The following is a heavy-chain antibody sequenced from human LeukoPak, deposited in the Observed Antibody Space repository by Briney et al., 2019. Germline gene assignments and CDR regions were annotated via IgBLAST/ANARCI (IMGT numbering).Heavy chain of an antibody. V-gene: IGHV1-2*02. D-gene: IGHD3-22*01. J-gene: IGHJ4*02. CDR1: GYTFTGYY. CDR2: INPNSGGT. Sequence: GASVKVSCKASGYTFTGYYMHWVRQAPGQGLEWMGWINPNSGGTNYAQKFQGRVTLTRDTSISTAYMELSGLTSDDTAVYYCARDVRGSGYSDMVYWGQGALVTVSS. CDR3: ARDVRGSGYSDMVY.